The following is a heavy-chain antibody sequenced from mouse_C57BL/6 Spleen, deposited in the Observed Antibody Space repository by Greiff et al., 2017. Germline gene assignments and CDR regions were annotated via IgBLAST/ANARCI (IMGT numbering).Heavy chain of an antibody. D-gene: IGHD3-1*01. CDR2: INYDGSST. CDR1: GFTFSDYY. Sequence: DVKLVESEGGLVQPGSSMKLSCTASGFTFSDYYMAWVRQVPEKGLEWVANINYDGSSTYYLDSLKSRFIISRDNAKNILYLQMSSLKSEDTATYYCARVGYAMDYWGQGTSVTVSS. J-gene: IGHJ4*01. V-gene: IGHV5-16*01. CDR3: ARVGYAMDY.